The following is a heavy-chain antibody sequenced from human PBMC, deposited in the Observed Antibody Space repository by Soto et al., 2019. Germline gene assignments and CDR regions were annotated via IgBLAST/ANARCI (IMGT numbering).Heavy chain of an antibody. D-gene: IGHD3-22*01. CDR1: GGSFNSGDYH. V-gene: IGHV4-30-4*01. CDR3: AVSSRYSNYVFDA. CDR2: IYYSGGT. J-gene: IGHJ4*02. Sequence: PSETLSLTCTVSGGSFNSGDYHWNWIRQSPEKGLEWIGYIYYSGGTYYNPSLKSRLLISVDPSKNQFSLALSSVTAADTAVYDCAVSSRYSNYVFDAWGAGALVTVSA.